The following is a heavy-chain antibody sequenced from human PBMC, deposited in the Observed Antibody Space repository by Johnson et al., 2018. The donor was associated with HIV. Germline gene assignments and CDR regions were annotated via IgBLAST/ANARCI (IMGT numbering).Heavy chain of an antibody. D-gene: IGHD4-17*01. V-gene: IGHV3-13*01. J-gene: IGHJ3*02. CDR2: IGTAGDT. CDR1: GFTFSSYW. Sequence: VQLVESGGSVIQPGGSLRLSCAASGFTFSSYWMHWVRQATGKGLEWVSAIGTAGDTYYPGSVKGRFTISRDNSKNTLYLQMNSLRAEDTAVYYCAKGNGDRSAFDIWGQGTMVTVSP. CDR3: AKGNGDRSAFDI.